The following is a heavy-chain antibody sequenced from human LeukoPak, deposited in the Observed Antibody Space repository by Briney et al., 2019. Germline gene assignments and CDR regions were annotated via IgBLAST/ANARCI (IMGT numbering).Heavy chain of an antibody. Sequence: GASVKVSCKASGGTFSSYTISWVRQAPGQGLEWMGRIIPILGIANYAQKFQGRVTITADKSTSTAYMELTSLTSEDTAIYYCTRGRAAGDWGQGTLVTVSS. CDR1: GGTFSSYT. CDR3: TRGRAAGD. D-gene: IGHD6-19*01. J-gene: IGHJ4*02. CDR2: IIPILGIA. V-gene: IGHV1-69*02.